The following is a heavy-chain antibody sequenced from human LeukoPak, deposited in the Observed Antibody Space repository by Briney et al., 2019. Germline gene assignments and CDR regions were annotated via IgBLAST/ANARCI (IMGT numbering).Heavy chain of an antibody. D-gene: IGHD3-3*02. J-gene: IGHJ3*02. V-gene: IGHV1-46*01. CDR2: INPSGGTT. CDR1: GYTFTSYY. CDR3: ARVPIFGVGPLLDAFDI. Sequence: ASVKVSCKASGYTFTSYYMHWVRQAPGQGLEWMGIINPSGGTTSYAQKFQGRVTMTRDTSTCTVYMELSSLRSEDTAVYYCARVPIFGVGPLLDAFDIWGQGTMVTVSS.